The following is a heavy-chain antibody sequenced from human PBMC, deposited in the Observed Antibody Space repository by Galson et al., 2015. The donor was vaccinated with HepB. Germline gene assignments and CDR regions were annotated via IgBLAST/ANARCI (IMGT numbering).Heavy chain of an antibody. D-gene: IGHD6-19*01. Sequence: QSGAEVKKPGESLRISCKGSGYSLTSYWISWVRQMPGKGLEWMGRIDPSDSYTNYSPSFQGHVTISADKSISTAYLQWSSLKASDTAMYYCARRYIAVGGVDASDIWGQGTMVTVSS. CDR3: ARRYIAVGGVDASDI. J-gene: IGHJ3*02. CDR2: IDPSDSYT. V-gene: IGHV5-10-1*01. CDR1: GYSLTSYW.